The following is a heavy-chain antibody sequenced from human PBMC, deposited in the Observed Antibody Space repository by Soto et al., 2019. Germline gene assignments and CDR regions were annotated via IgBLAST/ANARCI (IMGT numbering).Heavy chain of an antibody. CDR2: INSDGSSG. J-gene: IGHJ5*02. CDR3: ARDSGSYFSLDL. D-gene: IGHD1-26*01. Sequence: VGSLGLSCAAFGFTFSYSWIYWVRQAPGKGLAWVSHINSDGSSGTYADSVKGRFTISRDNAKNTLYLQMNNLRAEDTAVYFCARDSGSYFSLDLWGQGTLVTVSS. CDR1: GFTFSYSW. V-gene: IGHV3-74*03.